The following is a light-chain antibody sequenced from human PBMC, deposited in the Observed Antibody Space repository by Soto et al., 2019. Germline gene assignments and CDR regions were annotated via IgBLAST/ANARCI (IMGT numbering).Light chain of an antibody. Sequence: QSVLTQPPSASATPGQRVTISCSGSNSNIGRHTVNWYQQLPGTAPKLLIYTDNQRPSGVPDRFSDSKSGTSASLAISALQSEDEADDYCAAWDDSLGAWVFGGGTKLTVL. CDR1: NSNIGRHT. CDR2: TDN. CDR3: AAWDDSLGAWV. V-gene: IGLV1-44*01. J-gene: IGLJ3*02.